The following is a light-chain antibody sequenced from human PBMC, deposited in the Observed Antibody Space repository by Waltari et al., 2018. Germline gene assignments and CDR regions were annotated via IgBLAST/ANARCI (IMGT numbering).Light chain of an antibody. J-gene: IGKJ1*01. CDR1: QDISTW. Sequence: DIQMTQSPSSVSASVGNKVTITCRASQDISTWLAWYQQRPGRAPRLLIYDTSRVQSGVPSRFRGSASGTDFNLTINGIQPEDFATYYCQQGHRFPWTFCQGTRVEIK. CDR3: QQGHRFPWT. CDR2: DTS. V-gene: IGKV1-12*01.